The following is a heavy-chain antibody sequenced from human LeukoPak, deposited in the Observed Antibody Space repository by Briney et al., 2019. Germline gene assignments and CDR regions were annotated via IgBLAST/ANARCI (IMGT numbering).Heavy chain of an antibody. Sequence: ASETLSLTCAVYGGSFSGYYWSWIRQPPGKGLEWIGEINHSGSTNYNPSLRSRVTISVDTSKNQFSLKLSSVTAADTAVYYCARGGYSYGYVSVSYYYGMDVWGKGTTVTVSP. CDR1: GGSFSGYY. CDR2: INHSGST. D-gene: IGHD5-18*01. CDR3: ARGGYSYGYVSVSYYYGMDV. V-gene: IGHV4-34*01. J-gene: IGHJ6*04.